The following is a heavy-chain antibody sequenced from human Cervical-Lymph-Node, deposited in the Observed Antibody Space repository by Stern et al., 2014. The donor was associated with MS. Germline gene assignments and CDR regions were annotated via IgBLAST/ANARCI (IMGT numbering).Heavy chain of an antibody. D-gene: IGHD2-2*01. CDR2: IRDSGVDT. V-gene: IGHV3-23*04. Sequence: EVQLVESGGGLVQPGGSLRLSCAASGFTFSTYAFRWVRQAPGTGLEWVSSIRDSGVDTYYADSVKGRFTISRDNSKSMLYLEMQSLRAEDTAVYHCAKDLGRGVVVVPLYGLDVWGQGTTVTVSS. CDR3: AKDLGRGVVVVPLYGLDV. CDR1: GFTFSTYA. J-gene: IGHJ6*02.